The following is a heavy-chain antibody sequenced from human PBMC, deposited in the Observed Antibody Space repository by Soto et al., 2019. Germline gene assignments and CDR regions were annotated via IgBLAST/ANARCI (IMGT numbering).Heavy chain of an antibody. J-gene: IGHJ6*02. CDR2: IVVGSGNT. V-gene: IGHV1-58*02. CDR3: AADPLYDSSGYPGPYYYYGMDV. CDR1: GYTFTNYD. D-gene: IGHD3-22*01. Sequence: SVKVSCKASGYTFTNYDINWVQQATGQGLEWIGWIVVGSGNTNYAQKFQERVTITRDMSTSTAYMELSSLRSEDTAVYYCAADPLYDSSGYPGPYYYYGMDVWGQGTTVTVSS.